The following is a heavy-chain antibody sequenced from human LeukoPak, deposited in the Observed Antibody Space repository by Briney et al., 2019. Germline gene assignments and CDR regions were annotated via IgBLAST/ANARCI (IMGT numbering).Heavy chain of an antibody. Sequence: AGGSLRLSCAASGFTFDDYAMHWVRQAPGRGLEWVSGIGWNSGGIVYADSVKGRFTISRDNAKNSLYLQMNSLGAEDTALYYCVKVTAAGFVDHWGQGTLVTVSS. D-gene: IGHD6-13*01. CDR2: IGWNSGGI. V-gene: IGHV3-9*01. J-gene: IGHJ4*02. CDR3: VKVTAAGFVDH. CDR1: GFTFDDYA.